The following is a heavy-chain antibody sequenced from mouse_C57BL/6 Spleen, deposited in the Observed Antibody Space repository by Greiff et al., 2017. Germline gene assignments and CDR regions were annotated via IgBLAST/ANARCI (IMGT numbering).Heavy chain of an antibody. D-gene: IGHD1-1*01. CDR1: GYTFTSYT. J-gene: IGHJ1*03. V-gene: IGHV1-4*01. Sequence: QVQLQQSGAELARPGASVKMSCKASGYTFTSYTMHWVKQRPGQGLEWIGYINPSSGYTKYNQKFKDKATLTADKSSSTAYMQLSSLTSEDSAVXYCARESYYGSSPYWWFDVWGTGTTVTVSS. CDR2: INPSSGYT. CDR3: ARESYYGSSPYWWFDV.